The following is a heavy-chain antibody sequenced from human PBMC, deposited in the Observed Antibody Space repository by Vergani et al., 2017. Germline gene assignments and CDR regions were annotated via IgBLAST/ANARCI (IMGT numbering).Heavy chain of an antibody. CDR3: AVGPPAVAEFDP. CDR2: ISSSSSYI. CDR1: GFTFSSYS. Sequence: EVQLVESGGGLVKPGGSLRLSCAASGFTFSSYSMNWVRQAPGKGLEWVSSISSSSSYIYYADSVKGRFTISRDNAKNSLYLQMNSLRAEDTAVYYCAVGPPAVAEFDPWGQGTLVTVSS. D-gene: IGHD6-19*01. V-gene: IGHV3-21*01. J-gene: IGHJ5*02.